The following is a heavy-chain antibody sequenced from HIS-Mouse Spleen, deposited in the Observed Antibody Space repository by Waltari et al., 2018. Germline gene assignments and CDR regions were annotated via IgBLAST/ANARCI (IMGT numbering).Heavy chain of an antibody. CDR3: AREIPYSSSWYDWYFDL. CDR1: GGSFSGYY. V-gene: IGHV4-34*01. Sequence: QVQLQQWGAGLLKPSETLSLTCAVYGGSFSGYYWSWIRQPPGKGLEWIGEINHSGSTYYHPSLKSRVTISVDTSKNQFSLKLSSVTAADTAVYYCAREIPYSSSWYDWYFDLWGRGTLVTVSS. CDR2: INHSGST. J-gene: IGHJ2*01. D-gene: IGHD6-13*01.